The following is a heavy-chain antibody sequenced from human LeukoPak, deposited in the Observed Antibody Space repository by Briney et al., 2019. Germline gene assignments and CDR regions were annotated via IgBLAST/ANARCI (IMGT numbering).Heavy chain of an antibody. CDR2: ISNDGSNK. Sequence: GGSLRLSCAASGFTFSSYAMHWVRQAPGKGLEWVALISNDGSNKYYADSVKGRFTISRDNSKNTLDLQMNSLRAEDTAVYYCAKDGYCSSTSCYPNHFDSWGQGTLVIVSS. CDR1: GFTFSSYA. J-gene: IGHJ4*02. V-gene: IGHV3-30*04. D-gene: IGHD2-2*03. CDR3: AKDGYCSSTSCYPNHFDS.